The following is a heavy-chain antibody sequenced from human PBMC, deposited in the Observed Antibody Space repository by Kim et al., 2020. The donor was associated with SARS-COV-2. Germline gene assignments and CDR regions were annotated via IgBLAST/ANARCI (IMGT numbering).Heavy chain of an antibody. J-gene: IGHJ4*02. D-gene: IGHD3-10*01. CDR3: ARGNWITMVRGVWPGYFDY. CDR1: GFTFSSYA. V-gene: IGHV3-30-3*01. Sequence: GGSLRLSCAASGFTFSSYAMHWVRQAPGKGLEWVAVISYDGSNKYYADSVKGRLTISRDNSKNTLYLQMNSLRAEDTAVYYCARGNWITMVRGVWPGYFDYWGQGTLVTVSS. CDR2: ISYDGSNK.